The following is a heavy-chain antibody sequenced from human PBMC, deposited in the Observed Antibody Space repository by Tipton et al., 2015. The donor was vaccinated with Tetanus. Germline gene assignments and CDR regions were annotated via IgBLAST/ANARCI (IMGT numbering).Heavy chain of an antibody. CDR1: GFTVSSNY. CDR3: ARERQHDAFDI. Sequence: SLRLFCAASGFTVSSNYMSWVRQAPGKGLEWVSSISSSSSYIYYADSVKGRFTISRDNAKNSPYLQMNSLRAEDTAVYYCARERQHDAFDIWGQGTMVTVSS. CDR2: ISSSSSYI. J-gene: IGHJ3*02. V-gene: IGHV3-21*01. D-gene: IGHD6-13*01.